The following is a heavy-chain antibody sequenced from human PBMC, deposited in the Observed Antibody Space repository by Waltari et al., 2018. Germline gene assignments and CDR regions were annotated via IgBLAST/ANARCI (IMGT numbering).Heavy chain of an antibody. CDR1: GFTFSRSW. V-gene: IGHV3-74*01. J-gene: IGHJ5*02. CDR3: VRIYFESSGHKLS. Sequence: EVQLVESGGGLVQPEGSLRLSCAASGFTFSRSWMHWARQAPGKGLVWVSLINNDGTTTIYADSVKGRFTISRDNAENTLYLQMNSLRAEDTAVYYCVRIYFESSGHKLSWGQGTLVTVSS. CDR2: INNDGTTT. D-gene: IGHD3-22*01.